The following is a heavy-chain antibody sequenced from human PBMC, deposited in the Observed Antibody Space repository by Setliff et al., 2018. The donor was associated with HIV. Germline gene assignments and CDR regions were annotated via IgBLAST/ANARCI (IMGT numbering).Heavy chain of an antibody. D-gene: IGHD1-26*01. CDR1: GGSISSGNW. J-gene: IGHJ4*02. CDR2: VYHGGSA. V-gene: IGHV4-38-2*02. CDR3: ARDAGYSGSAWDS. Sequence: SETLSLTCTVSGGSISSGNWWSWVRQPPGKGLEWIASVYHGGSAYYNPSLKSRVTTSVDTSKNQFSLRLSSVTAADTAVYYCARDAGYSGSAWDSWGQGTLVTVSS.